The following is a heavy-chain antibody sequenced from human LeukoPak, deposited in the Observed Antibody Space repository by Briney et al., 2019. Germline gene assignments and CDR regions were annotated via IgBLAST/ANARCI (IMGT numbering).Heavy chain of an antibody. CDR1: GFTFSSFG. D-gene: IGHD1-26*01. CDR2: VWYDGSKE. Sequence: PGGSLRLSCATSGFTFSSFGMNWVRQAPGKGLEWLAFVWYDGSKEEYADSAKGRFTISRDNSQNTLYLQMNSLRAEDTAVYYCAKDGRGSYLIDYWGQGTLVTVSS. J-gene: IGHJ4*02. CDR3: AKDGRGSYLIDY. V-gene: IGHV3-30*02.